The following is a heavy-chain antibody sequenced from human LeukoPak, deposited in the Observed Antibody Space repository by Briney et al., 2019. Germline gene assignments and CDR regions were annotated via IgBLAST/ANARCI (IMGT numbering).Heavy chain of an antibody. J-gene: IGHJ4*02. CDR1: GNSINSLDL. Sequence: SGTLSLTCTVSGNSINSLDLWSWVRQPPGKGLEWIGEMYLSGTTHSNPSVKSRVTISIDKSKNQFFLNLSSVTAADTAVYYCAGLVGRYSSGLYYYYFDYWGQGTLVTVSS. CDR3: AGLVGRYSSGLYYYYFDY. CDR2: MYLSGTT. D-gene: IGHD3-22*01. V-gene: IGHV4-4*02.